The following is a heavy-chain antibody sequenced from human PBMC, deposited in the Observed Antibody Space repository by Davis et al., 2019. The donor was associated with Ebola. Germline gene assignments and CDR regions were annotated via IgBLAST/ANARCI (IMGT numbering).Heavy chain of an antibody. D-gene: IGHD4-17*01. V-gene: IGHV3-23*01. CDR3: AKERDYAQVFIDY. J-gene: IGHJ4*02. Sequence: GESLKISCAASGFTFSSYAMSWVRQAPGKGLEWVSAISGSGGSTYYADSVKGQFTISRDNSKNTLYLQMNSLRAEDTAVYYCAKERDYAQVFIDYWGQGTLVTVSS. CDR2: ISGSGGST. CDR1: GFTFSSYA.